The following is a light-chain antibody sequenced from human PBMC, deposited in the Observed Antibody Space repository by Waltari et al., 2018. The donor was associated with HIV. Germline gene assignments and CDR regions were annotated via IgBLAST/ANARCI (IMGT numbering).Light chain of an antibody. J-gene: IGLJ2*01. V-gene: IGLV2-14*03. Sequence: QSALTQPASVSGSPGQSITISCTGTSSDVGGYNYVSWYQQHPGKAPKLMIYDVSKRPSVVSNRFSGSKSGNTASLTISGLQAEDEADYYCSSYTSSSTLDVVVGGGTKLTVL. CDR1: SSDVGGYNY. CDR3: SSYTSSSTLDVV. CDR2: DVS.